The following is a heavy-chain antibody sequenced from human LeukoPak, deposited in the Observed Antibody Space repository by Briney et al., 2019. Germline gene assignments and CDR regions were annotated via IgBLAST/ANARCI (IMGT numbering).Heavy chain of an antibody. Sequence: PSETLSLTCSVSGTSITNGVYYWNWIRQRPGEGLEWIAYIYNRGTTYYSPSLRSRATISEDTSKNQFSLKLDSVTAADTAVYYCATAPFGGHWYFDLRSRGSLVTVSS. D-gene: IGHD3-16*01. CDR2: IYNRGTT. J-gene: IGHJ2*01. V-gene: IGHV4-30-4*01. CDR1: GTSITNGVYY. CDR3: ATAPFGGHWYFDL.